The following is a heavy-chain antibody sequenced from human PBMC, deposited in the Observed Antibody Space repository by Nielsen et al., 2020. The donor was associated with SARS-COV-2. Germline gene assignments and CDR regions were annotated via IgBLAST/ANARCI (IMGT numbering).Heavy chain of an antibody. V-gene: IGHV1-18*01. CDR3: ARDIRSSSQYSYNYYGMDV. D-gene: IGHD6-6*01. Sequence: ASVKVSCKASGYTFSSYGITWVRQDPGQGLERMGWINAYNGNTNYAERFQGRVTMTTDTSTSTAYMELRSLRSDDTAVYYCARDIRSSSQYSYNYYGMDVWVQGTTVTVSS. CDR1: GYTFSSYG. CDR2: INAYNGNT. J-gene: IGHJ6*02.